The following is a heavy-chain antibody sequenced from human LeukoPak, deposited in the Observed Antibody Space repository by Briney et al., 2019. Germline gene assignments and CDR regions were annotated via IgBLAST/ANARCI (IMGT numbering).Heavy chain of an antibody. CDR1: GGSISSSSYY. CDR2: IYYSGST. CDR3: ASFGESY. D-gene: IGHD3-10*01. Sequence: PSETLSLTCTVSGGSISSSSYYWGWIRQPPGKGLEWIGSIYYSGSTYYNPSLKSRVTISVDTSKNQFSLKLSSVTAAGTAVYYCASFGESYWGQGTLVTVSS. V-gene: IGHV4-39*07. J-gene: IGHJ4*02.